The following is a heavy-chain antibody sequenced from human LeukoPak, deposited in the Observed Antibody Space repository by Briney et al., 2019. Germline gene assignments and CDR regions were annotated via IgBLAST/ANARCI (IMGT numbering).Heavy chain of an antibody. CDR3: ARSRPSLVVGATSTFDI. Sequence: PSETLSLTCTVSGGSISSYYWSWIRQPPGKGLEWIGYIYYSGSTDYNPSLKSRVTISVDTSKNQFSLKLSSVTAADTAVYYCARSRPSLVVGATSTFDIWGQGTMVTVSS. V-gene: IGHV4-59*01. CDR1: GGSISSYY. CDR2: IYYSGST. D-gene: IGHD1-26*01. J-gene: IGHJ3*02.